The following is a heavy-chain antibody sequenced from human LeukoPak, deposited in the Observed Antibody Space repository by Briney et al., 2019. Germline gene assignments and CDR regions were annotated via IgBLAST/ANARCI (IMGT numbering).Heavy chain of an antibody. Sequence: GESLKISCKGSGYSFTSYWIGWVRQMPGKGLEWMGIIYPGDSDTRYSPSFQGQVTISADKSISTAYLQWSSLKASDTATYYCARLRGSGWYYYYGMDVWGQGTTVTVSS. D-gene: IGHD6-19*01. V-gene: IGHV5-51*01. CDR3: ARLRGSGWYYYYGMDV. J-gene: IGHJ6*02. CDR1: GYSFTSYW. CDR2: IYPGDSDT.